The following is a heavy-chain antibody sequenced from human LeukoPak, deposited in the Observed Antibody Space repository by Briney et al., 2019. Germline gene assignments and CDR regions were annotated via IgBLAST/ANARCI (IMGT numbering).Heavy chain of an antibody. D-gene: IGHD5-12*01. CDR3: AREYSRYSGTYYDY. J-gene: IGHJ4*02. CDR1: GYTFTGHF. CDR2: SNPNSGDT. Sequence: EASVKVSCKASGYTFTGHFIHWVRQAPGHGLEWMGWSNPNSGDTNYAQKFQGRVTMTRDTSISTVYMELSRVRSDDTAVYYCAREYSRYSGTYYDYWGQGTLVTVSS. V-gene: IGHV1-2*02.